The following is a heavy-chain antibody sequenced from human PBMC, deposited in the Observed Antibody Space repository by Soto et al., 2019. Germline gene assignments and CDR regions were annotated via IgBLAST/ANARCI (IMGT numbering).Heavy chain of an antibody. CDR3: ARAPPTILYCSGGSCPPHYGMDV. Sequence: SVKVSCKASGGTFSSYAISWVRQAPGQALEWMGGIIPIFGTANYAQKFQGRVTITADKSTSTAYMELSSLRSEDTAVYYCARAPPTILYCSGGSCPPHYGMDVWGQGTTVTVSS. J-gene: IGHJ6*02. CDR2: IIPIFGTA. D-gene: IGHD2-15*01. V-gene: IGHV1-69*06. CDR1: GGTFSSYA.